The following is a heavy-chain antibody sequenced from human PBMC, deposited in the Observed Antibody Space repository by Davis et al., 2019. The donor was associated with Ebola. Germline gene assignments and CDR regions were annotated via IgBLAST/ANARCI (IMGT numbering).Heavy chain of an antibody. D-gene: IGHD3-22*01. CDR1: GYSFSTSW. Sequence: PGGSLRLSCKGFGYSFSTSWIGWVRQVPGKGLDCMGIIYPSDADTRYSPSFQGQVTISADKSISTAYLQWSSLKASDTAMYYCARGLPVKDYYDSSGYYHSNWFDPWGQGTLVTVSS. CDR2: IYPSDADT. V-gene: IGHV5-51*01. J-gene: IGHJ5*02. CDR3: ARGLPVKDYYDSSGYYHSNWFDP.